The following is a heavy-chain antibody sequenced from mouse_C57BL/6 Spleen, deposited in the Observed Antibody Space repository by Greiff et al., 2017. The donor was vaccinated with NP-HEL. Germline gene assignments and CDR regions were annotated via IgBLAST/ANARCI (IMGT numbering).Heavy chain of an antibody. J-gene: IGHJ4*01. CDR2: ISSGSSTV. V-gene: IGHV5-17*01. CDR3: ARDVYAMDY. CDR1: GFTFSDYG. Sequence: EVQRVESGGGLVKPGGSLKLSCAASGFTFSDYGMHWVRQAPEKGLEWVAYISSGSSTVYYADTVKGRFTISKDKAKNTLFLQMTSGRSEDKGMCYCARDVYAMDYWGQGTSVTVSS.